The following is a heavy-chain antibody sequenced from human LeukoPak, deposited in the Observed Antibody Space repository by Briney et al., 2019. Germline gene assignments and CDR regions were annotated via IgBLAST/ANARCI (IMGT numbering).Heavy chain of an antibody. V-gene: IGHV3-74*01. D-gene: IGHD2-2*03. J-gene: IGHJ4*02. CDR2: ISSDGSSS. CDR3: TSPGYCSSTSCPFDY. CDR1: GFTFSSYR. Sequence: PGGSLRLSCAASGFTFSSYRMHWVRQAPGKGLVWVSRISSDGSSSRYADSVKGRFTISRDNAKNTLYLQMNSLRAEDTAVYYCTSPGYCSSTSCPFDYWGRGTLVTVSS.